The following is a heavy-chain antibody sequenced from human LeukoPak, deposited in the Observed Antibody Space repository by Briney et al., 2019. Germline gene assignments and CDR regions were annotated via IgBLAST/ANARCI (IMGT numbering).Heavy chain of an antibody. V-gene: IGHV4-34*01. CDR1: GGSFSGYY. D-gene: IGHD5-24*01. Sequence: SETLSLTCAVYGGSFSGYYWSWIRQPPGKGLEGIGEINHSGSTNYNPSLKSRVTISVDTSKNQFSLKLSSVTAADTAVYYCARGSDGYNYFDYWGQGTLVTVSS. CDR2: INHSGST. CDR3: ARGSDGYNYFDY. J-gene: IGHJ4*02.